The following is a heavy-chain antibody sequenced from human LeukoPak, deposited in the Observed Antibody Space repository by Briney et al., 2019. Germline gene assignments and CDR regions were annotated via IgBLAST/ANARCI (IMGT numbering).Heavy chain of an antibody. J-gene: IGHJ4*02. V-gene: IGHV1-8*01. CDR1: GYTFTSYD. D-gene: IGHD6-13*01. CDR2: MNPNSGNT. CDR3: ARAAPRSSSIETYYFDY. Sequence: ASVKVSRKASGYTFTSYDINWVRQATGQGLEWMGWMNPNSGNTGYAQKFQGRVTMTRSTSISTAYMELSSLRSEDTAVYYCARAAPRSSSIETYYFDYWGQGTLVTVSS.